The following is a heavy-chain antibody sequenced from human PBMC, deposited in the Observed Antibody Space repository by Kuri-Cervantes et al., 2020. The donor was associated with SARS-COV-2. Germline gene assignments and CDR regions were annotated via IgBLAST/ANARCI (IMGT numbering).Heavy chain of an antibody. J-gene: IGHJ6*02. D-gene: IGHD7-27*01. CDR2: ISYDGSNK. V-gene: IGHV3-30-3*01. CDR1: GFTFSSYA. Sequence: GESLKISCAASGFTFSSYAMHWVRQAPGKGLEWVAVISYDGSNKYYADSVKGRFTISRDNSKNTLYLQMNSLRAEDTAVYYCARSTWGSGHYYGMDVWDQGTTVTVSS. CDR3: ARSTWGSGHYYGMDV.